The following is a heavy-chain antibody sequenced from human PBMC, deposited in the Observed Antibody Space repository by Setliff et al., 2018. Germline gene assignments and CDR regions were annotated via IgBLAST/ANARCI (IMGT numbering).Heavy chain of an antibody. CDR2: TSYSGTT. CDR1: VGSITLVGPY. V-gene: IGHV4-39*01. J-gene: IGHJ3*02. D-gene: IGHD2-15*01. Sequence: SETLSLTCTVSVGSITLVGPYWGWLPQPPGKGLEWMGGTSYSGTTYHNRSLRSRVTISIETSKNQFSLKVTSVTAADTAVYYCASRSGVVEDPPRQVILDDGFDIWGQGTMVTVSS. CDR3: ASRSGVVEDPPRQVILDDGFDI.